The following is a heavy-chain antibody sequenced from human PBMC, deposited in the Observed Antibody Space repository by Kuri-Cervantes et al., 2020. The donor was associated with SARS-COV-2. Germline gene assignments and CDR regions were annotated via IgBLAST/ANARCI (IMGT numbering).Heavy chain of an antibody. J-gene: IGHJ6*03. CDR1: GFLFSASA. CDR3: ARDPGLTGELSYYMDV. Sequence: GESLKISCEVSGFLFSASAIHWVRQASGKGLEWVGRVRGKANNYATAYAASVKGRFTISRDDSKNTAYLQMNSLKTEGTAVYYCARDPGLTGELSYYMDVWGKGTTVTVSS. D-gene: IGHD7-27*01. CDR2: VRGKANNYAT. V-gene: IGHV3-73*01.